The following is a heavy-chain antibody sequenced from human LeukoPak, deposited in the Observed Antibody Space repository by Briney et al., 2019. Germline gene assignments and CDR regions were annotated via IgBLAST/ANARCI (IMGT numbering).Heavy chain of an antibody. CDR1: GGSFSGYY. Sequence: KPSETLSLTCAVYGGSFSGYYWSWIRQPPGKGLEWIGEINHSGSTNYNPSIKSRVTISVDTSKNQFSLKLSSVTAADTAVYYCARGARTIFGVVIKTRYFDYWGQGTLVTVSS. CDR2: INHSGST. J-gene: IGHJ4*02. CDR3: ARGARTIFGVVIKTRYFDY. D-gene: IGHD3-3*01. V-gene: IGHV4-34*01.